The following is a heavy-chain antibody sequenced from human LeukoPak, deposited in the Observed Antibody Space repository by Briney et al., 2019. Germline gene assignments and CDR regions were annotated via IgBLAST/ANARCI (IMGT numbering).Heavy chain of an antibody. J-gene: IGHJ6*03. CDR2: IYYSGST. Sequence: SETLSLTCTVSGGSISSYYWSWIRQPAGKGLEWIGSIYYSGSTYYNPSLKSRVTISVDTSKNQFSLKLSSVTAADTAVYYCAREGSNYLWGYYYYYMDVWGKGTTVTVSS. CDR1: GGSISSYY. D-gene: IGHD4-11*01. CDR3: AREGSNYLWGYYYYYMDV. V-gene: IGHV4-4*07.